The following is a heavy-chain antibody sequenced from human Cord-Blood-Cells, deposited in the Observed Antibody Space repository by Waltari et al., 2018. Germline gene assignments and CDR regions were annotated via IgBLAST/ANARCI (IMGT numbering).Heavy chain of an antibody. D-gene: IGHD3-16*01. CDR3: ASGIEGGDAFDI. CDR2: IYYSGST. J-gene: IGHJ3*02. Sequence: QLQLQESGPGLVNPSETLSLTCTVSGGSISSSSYYWGWIRQPPGKGLEWIGSIYYSGSTYYNPSLKSRVTISVDTSKNQFSLKLSSVTAADTAVYYCASGIEGGDAFDIWGQGTMVTVSS. CDR1: GGSISSSSYY. V-gene: IGHV4-39*01.